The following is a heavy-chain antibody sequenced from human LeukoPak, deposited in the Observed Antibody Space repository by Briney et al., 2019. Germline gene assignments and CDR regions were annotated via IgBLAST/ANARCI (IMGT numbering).Heavy chain of an antibody. V-gene: IGHV3-30*02. Sequence: SGGSLRLSCAASIFSFSTFVFHWVRQAPGKGLEWVAFIPYDGSDKYYADSVKGRFTVSRDNSKNTLYLHMNSLRVEDTAVYYCAKGLGDYDDFRLGFWGQGTLVTVSS. CDR1: IFSFSTFV. CDR3: AKGLGDYDDFRLGF. J-gene: IGHJ4*02. D-gene: IGHD4-17*01. CDR2: IPYDGSDK.